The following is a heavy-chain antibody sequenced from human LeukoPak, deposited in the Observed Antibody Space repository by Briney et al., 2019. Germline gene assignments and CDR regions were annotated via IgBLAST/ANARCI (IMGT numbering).Heavy chain of an antibody. J-gene: IGHJ4*02. D-gene: IGHD5-12*01. Sequence: SVKVSCKTSGGTFYNYAISWVRQAPGQGLEWMGRVVPIFGIRNYPQTFRGRVNITADKATNTVYMELRSLRAEDTAIYYCATEPSRSYSFDHLDFWGLGTPVTVSS. CDR3: ATEPSRSYSFDHLDF. CDR1: GGTFYNYA. CDR2: VVPIFGIR. V-gene: IGHV1-69*04.